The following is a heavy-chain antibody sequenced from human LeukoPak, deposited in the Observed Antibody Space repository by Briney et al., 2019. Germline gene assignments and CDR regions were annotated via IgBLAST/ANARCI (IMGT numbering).Heavy chain of an antibody. CDR1: GGSISSYY. CDR2: VYYTGST. Sequence: SETLSLTCTVSGGSISSYYWSWVRQPPGRGLEWIGFVYYTGSTNYSPSLKSRVTISVDTSKNQFSLKLRSVTAADTAVYYCARISSSNWYNERGAFDVWGQGTMVTVSS. D-gene: IGHD6-13*01. V-gene: IGHV4-59*01. J-gene: IGHJ3*01. CDR3: ARISSSNWYNERGAFDV.